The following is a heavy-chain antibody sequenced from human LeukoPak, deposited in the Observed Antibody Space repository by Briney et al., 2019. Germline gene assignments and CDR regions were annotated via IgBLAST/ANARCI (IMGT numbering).Heavy chain of an antibody. D-gene: IGHD6-13*01. CDR2: ISYDGSNK. J-gene: IGHJ6*02. CDR1: GFTFSSYA. CDR3: ARDEGLSSSWRRRYYYYGMDV. V-gene: IGHV3-30-3*01. Sequence: GGSLRLSCAASGFTFSSYAMHWVRQAPGKGLEWVAVISYDGSNKYYADSVKGRFTISRDNSKNTLYLQMNSLRAEDTAVYYCARDEGLSSSWRRRYYYYGMDVWGQGTTVTVSS.